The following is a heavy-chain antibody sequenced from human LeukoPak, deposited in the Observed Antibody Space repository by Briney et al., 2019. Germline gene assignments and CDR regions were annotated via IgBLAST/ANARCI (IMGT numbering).Heavy chain of an antibody. CDR1: RFTCSDYY. CDR2: IRGSGTTI. CDR3: ARDRGPAGYLDY. J-gene: IGHJ4*02. V-gene: IGHV3-11*01. D-gene: IGHD3-22*01. Sequence: GGSLRLSCAGSRFTCSDYYMSWIRQAPGKRLEGVSYIRGSGTTILYADSVKGRFTLSRDNAKNSVYLQMNSLRAEDTALYYCARDRGPAGYLDYWGQGTLVTVSS.